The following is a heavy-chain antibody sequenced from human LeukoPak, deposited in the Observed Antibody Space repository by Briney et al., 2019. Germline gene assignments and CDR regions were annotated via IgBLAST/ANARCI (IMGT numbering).Heavy chain of an antibody. CDR3: ARRVGATRCFDY. D-gene: IGHD1-26*01. Sequence: SETLSLTCAVYGVSFSGYYWSWIRQPPGKGLERSGEINPSESTNYNPPLKIRATISADTSKNQFSLKLTSVTAADTAVYYCARRVGATRCFDYWGQGALVTVSS. J-gene: IGHJ4*02. V-gene: IGHV4-34*01. CDR2: INPSEST. CDR1: GVSFSGYY.